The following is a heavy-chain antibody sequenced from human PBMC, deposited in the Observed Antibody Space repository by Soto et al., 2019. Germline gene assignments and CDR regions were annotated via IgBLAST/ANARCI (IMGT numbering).Heavy chain of an antibody. CDR2: ISYDGSNK. D-gene: IGHD3-16*01. CDR3: ARGGYDHDAFDI. V-gene: IGHV3-30-3*01. Sequence: ESGGGVVQPGRSLRLSCAASGFTFSSYAMHWVRQAPGKGLEWVAVISYDGSNKYYADSVKGRFTISRDNSKNTLYLQMNSLRAEDTAVYYCARGGYDHDAFDIWGQGTMVTVSS. CDR1: GFTFSSYA. J-gene: IGHJ3*02.